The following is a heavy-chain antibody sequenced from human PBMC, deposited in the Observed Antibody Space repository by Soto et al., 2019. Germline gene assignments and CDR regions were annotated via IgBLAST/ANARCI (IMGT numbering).Heavy chain of an antibody. CDR2: IYYSGST. CDR1: GGSISSGGYY. J-gene: IGHJ4*02. V-gene: IGHV4-31*03. D-gene: IGHD5-18*01. CDR3: AREGTAMVTGRATGFFDY. Sequence: SETLSLTCTVSGGSISSGGYYWSWTRQHPGKGLEWIGYIYYSGSTYYNPSLKSRVTISVDTSKNQFSLKLSSVTAADTAVYYCAREGTAMVTGRATGFFDYWGQGTLVTVSS.